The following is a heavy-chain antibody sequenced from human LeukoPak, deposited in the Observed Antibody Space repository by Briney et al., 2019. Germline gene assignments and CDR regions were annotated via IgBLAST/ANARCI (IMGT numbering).Heavy chain of an antibody. J-gene: IGHJ3*02. CDR3: ASPMVRGVIPSHDAFDI. D-gene: IGHD3-10*01. Sequence: ASVKVSCKASVGTFSSYAISWVRQAPGQGLEWMGGIIPIFGTANYAQKFQGRVTITADQSTSTAYMELSSLRSEDTAVYYCASPMVRGVIPSHDAFDIWGQGTMVTVSS. CDR2: IIPIFGTA. V-gene: IGHV1-69*13. CDR1: VGTFSSYA.